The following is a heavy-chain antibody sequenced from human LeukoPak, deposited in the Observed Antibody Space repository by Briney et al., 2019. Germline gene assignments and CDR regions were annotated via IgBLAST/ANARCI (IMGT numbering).Heavy chain of an antibody. D-gene: IGHD3-22*01. Sequence: GGSLRLSCAASGFTFSSYAMHGVRQAPGKGLEYVSPISSNGVSTYYANSVKGRFTISRDNSKNTLYLQMGSLRAEDMAVYYCAREAFYDSSGPIDDAFDIWGQGTMVTVSS. J-gene: IGHJ3*02. V-gene: IGHV3-64*01. CDR2: ISSNGVST. CDR3: AREAFYDSSGPIDDAFDI. CDR1: GFTFSSYA.